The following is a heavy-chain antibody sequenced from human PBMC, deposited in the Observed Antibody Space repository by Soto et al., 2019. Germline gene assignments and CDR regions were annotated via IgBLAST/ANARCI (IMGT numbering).Heavy chain of an antibody. J-gene: IGHJ4*02. Sequence: ASVKVSCKASGNTVPNYAIHWVRQAPGQRLEWMGWINGGNGNTYYSEHFQGRVTITRDTSASAAYMELSSLRSEDTAMYYCARATYYYASGSSHFDYWGQGTLVTVSS. CDR3: ARATYYYASGSSHFDY. CDR1: GNTVPNYA. V-gene: IGHV1-3*01. CDR2: INGGNGNT. D-gene: IGHD3-10*01.